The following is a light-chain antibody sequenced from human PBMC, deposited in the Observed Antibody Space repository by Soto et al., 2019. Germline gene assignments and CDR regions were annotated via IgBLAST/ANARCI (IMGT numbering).Light chain of an antibody. CDR1: QSVTRY. J-gene: IGKJ1*01. CDR3: QHYGSSRT. Sequence: EIVLTQSAATLSLAPGERATLSCRASQSVTRYLAWYQQRPGQTPRLLIYDASSRATGIPERFSGSGSGTDFTLTISRLEPEDFAVYYCQHYGSSRTFGQGTKVDIK. V-gene: IGKV3-20*01. CDR2: DAS.